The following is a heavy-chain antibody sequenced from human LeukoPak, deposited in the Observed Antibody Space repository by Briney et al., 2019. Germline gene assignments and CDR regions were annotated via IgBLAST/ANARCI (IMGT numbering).Heavy chain of an antibody. CDR1: GYTFTDYA. Sequence: ASVKVSCKASGYTFTDYAMNWVRQAPGQGLEWIVWIHPNTGNPTYAQGFTGRFVFSLDTCVGTTYLQISSLKAEDTAVYYCARAYQSLGGLSLPDHWGQGTLVTVSS. J-gene: IGHJ5*02. V-gene: IGHV7-4-1*02. CDR2: IHPNTGNP. CDR3: ARAYQSLGGLSLPDH. D-gene: IGHD3-16*02.